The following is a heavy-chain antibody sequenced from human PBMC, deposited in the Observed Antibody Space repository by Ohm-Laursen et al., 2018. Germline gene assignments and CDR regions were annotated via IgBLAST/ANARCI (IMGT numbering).Heavy chain of an antibody. CDR1: GFTFSTYW. CDR3: ARLEYCSGDTCYGDY. Sequence: SLRLSCSASGFTFSTYWMSWVRQAPGKGLEWVANIKQDGSEKYYVDSVKGRFTISRDNSKNTLYLQMNSLRAEDTAVYYCARLEYCSGDTCYGDYWGQGTLVTVSS. J-gene: IGHJ4*02. CDR2: IKQDGSEK. V-gene: IGHV3-7*03. D-gene: IGHD2-15*01.